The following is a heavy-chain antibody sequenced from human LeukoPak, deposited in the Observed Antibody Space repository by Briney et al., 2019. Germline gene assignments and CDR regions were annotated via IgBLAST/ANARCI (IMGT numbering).Heavy chain of an antibody. D-gene: IGHD2-15*01. Sequence: SETLSLTCTVSGGSISSYYWSWIRQPSVKGLEWIGYIYYTGSTYYNPSLKSRVTISVDRSKNQFSLKLSSVTAADTAVYYCARVRCSGGSCYPDAFDIWGQGTMVTVSS. CDR2: IYYTGST. J-gene: IGHJ3*02. V-gene: IGHV4-59*12. CDR3: ARVRCSGGSCYPDAFDI. CDR1: GGSISSYY.